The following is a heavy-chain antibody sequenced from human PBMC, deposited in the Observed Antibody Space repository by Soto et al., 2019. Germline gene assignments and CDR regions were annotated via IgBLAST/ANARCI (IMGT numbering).Heavy chain of an antibody. CDR2: IWYDGSNK. Sequence: GSLRLSCAASGFTFSSYGMHWVRQAPGKGLEWVAVIWYDGSNKYYADSVKGRFTISRDNSKNTLYLQMNSLRAEDTAVYYCARDLTYSSAPGDYWGQGTLVTVSS. CDR1: GFTFSSYG. CDR3: ARDLTYSSAPGDY. J-gene: IGHJ4*02. V-gene: IGHV3-33*01. D-gene: IGHD6-19*01.